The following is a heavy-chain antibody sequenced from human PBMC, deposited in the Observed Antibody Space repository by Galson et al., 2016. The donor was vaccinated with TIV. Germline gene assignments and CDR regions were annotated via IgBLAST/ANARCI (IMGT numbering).Heavy chain of an antibody. J-gene: IGHJ6*03. V-gene: IGHV3-30*02. CDR1: GFTFSDYG. CDR3: AQRGLNVYGANFYYYMDV. Sequence: SLRLSCAASGFTFSDYGMHWVRQAPGKGLEWVAFIQLDGRDKYYADSVKGRFSISRDNSKNMLFLQMNSLRAEDTAVYYCAQRGLNVYGANFYYYMDVWGKGTTVTASS. CDR2: IQLDGRDK. D-gene: IGHD4-17*01.